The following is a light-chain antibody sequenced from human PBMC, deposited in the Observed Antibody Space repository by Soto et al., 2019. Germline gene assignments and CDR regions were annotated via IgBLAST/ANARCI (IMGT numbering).Light chain of an antibody. CDR1: SSDVGGYNY. J-gene: IGLJ1*01. CDR2: DVT. V-gene: IGLV2-14*01. CDR3: CSYTASSTFV. Sequence: QSVLTQPASVSGSPGQSITISCTGTSSDVGGYNYVSWHQQHPGKAPKVMIYDVTSRPSGVSHRFSGSKSGNTASLTISGLQADDEADYYCCSYTASSTFVFGTGTKVTVL.